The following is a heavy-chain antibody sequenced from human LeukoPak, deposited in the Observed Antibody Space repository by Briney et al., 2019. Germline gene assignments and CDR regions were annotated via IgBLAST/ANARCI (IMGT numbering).Heavy chain of an antibody. Sequence: GGSLRLSCAATGLSVSSNFMSWVRQAPGKGLEWVANIKQDGGEKFYVDSVKGRFTISRDNVKNVLYLQMNSLRPEDTALYYCAKDLSSAITSALVLDVWGQGTTV. CDR2: IKQDGGEK. J-gene: IGHJ6*02. CDR3: AKDLSSAITSALVLDV. V-gene: IGHV3-7*03. D-gene: IGHD3-22*01. CDR1: GLSVSSNF.